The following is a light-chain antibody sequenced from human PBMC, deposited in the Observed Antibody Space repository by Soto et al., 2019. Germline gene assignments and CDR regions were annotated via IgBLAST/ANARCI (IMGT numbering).Light chain of an antibody. Sequence: DIQLTQSPSFLSASVGDRVTIXCRASQGISSYLAWYQQKPGKAPKLLIYAASTLQSGVPSRFSGSGSGTAFTHTISSLQTEDFATYYCQQLNSYPRTFDQGTKVE. CDR3: QQLNSYPRT. J-gene: IGKJ1*01. CDR2: AAS. CDR1: QGISSY. V-gene: IGKV1-9*01.